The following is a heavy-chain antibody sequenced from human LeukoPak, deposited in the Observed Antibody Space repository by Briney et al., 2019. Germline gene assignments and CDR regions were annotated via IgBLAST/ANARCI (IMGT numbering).Heavy chain of an antibody. D-gene: IGHD3-9*01. V-gene: IGHV1-69*02. CDR1: GGTFSSYT. J-gene: IGHJ6*03. CDR2: IIPILGIA. CDR3: ASNYDILTGYYPDYYYYYMDV. Sequence: SVTVSCKASGGTFSSYTISWVRQAPGQGLGWMGRIIPILGIANYAQKFQGRVTITADKSTSTAYMELSSLRSEDTAVYYCASNYDILTGYYPDYYYYYMDVWGKGTTATVSS.